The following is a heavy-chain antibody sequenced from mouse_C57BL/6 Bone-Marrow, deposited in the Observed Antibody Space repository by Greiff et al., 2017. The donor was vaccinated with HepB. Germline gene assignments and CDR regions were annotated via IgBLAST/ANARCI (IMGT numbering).Heavy chain of an antibody. J-gene: IGHJ2*01. D-gene: IGHD1-1*01. CDR1: GFSLTSYG. Sequence: VQLQQSGPGLVQPSQSLSITCTVSGFSLTSYGVHWVRQSPGKGLEWLGVIWSGGSTDYNAAFISRLSISKDNSKSQVFFKMNSLQADDTARYYCAKNGGGSTVVAPFDYWGQGTTLTVSS. CDR3: AKNGGGSTVVAPFDY. CDR2: IWSGGST. V-gene: IGHV2-2*01.